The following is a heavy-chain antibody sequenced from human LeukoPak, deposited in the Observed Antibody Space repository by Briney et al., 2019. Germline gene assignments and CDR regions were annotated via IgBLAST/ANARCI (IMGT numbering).Heavy chain of an antibody. CDR1: GFTFSGYW. Sequence: GGSLRLSCVASGFTFSGYWMHWVRQAPGKGLEWVAVISYDGSNKYYADSVKGRFTISRDNSKNTLYLQMNSLRAEDTAVYYCAQGGYFDFYSYGMDVWGQGTTVTVSS. CDR2: ISYDGSNK. D-gene: IGHD3-10*01. V-gene: IGHV3-30*03. CDR3: AQGGYFDFYSYGMDV. J-gene: IGHJ6*02.